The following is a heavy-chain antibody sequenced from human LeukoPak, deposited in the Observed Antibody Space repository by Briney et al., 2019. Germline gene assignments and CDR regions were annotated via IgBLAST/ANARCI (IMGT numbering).Heavy chain of an antibody. CDR3: ATYRQVLLPLES. CDR2: ISGSGDNT. D-gene: IGHD2-8*02. J-gene: IGHJ4*02. V-gene: IGHV3-23*01. Sequence: GGSLRLSCAASGFTFGNAWMTWVRQAPGKGLEWVSTISGSGDNTYYADSVRGRFTISRDNSKSTLSLQMNSLRAEDTAIYYCATYRQVLLPLESWGQGTLVTVSS. CDR1: GFTFGNAW.